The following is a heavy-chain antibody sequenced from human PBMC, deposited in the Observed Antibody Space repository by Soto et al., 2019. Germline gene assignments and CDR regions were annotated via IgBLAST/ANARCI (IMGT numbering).Heavy chain of an antibody. CDR1: GFSFSSHS. D-gene: IGHD2-21*01. J-gene: IGHJ4*02. CDR2: ISSSGSTI. V-gene: IGHV3-48*02. CDR3: AGGRGYCGGNICYLDY. Sequence: EVQLVESGGGLVQPGGSLRLSCAASGFSFSSHSMKWVRQAPGKGLEWVSYISSSGSTIYYADSVKGRFTISRDNAKNALYMQMYGMRDGDTAVYYCAGGRGYCGGNICYLDYGGQGALVTVSS.